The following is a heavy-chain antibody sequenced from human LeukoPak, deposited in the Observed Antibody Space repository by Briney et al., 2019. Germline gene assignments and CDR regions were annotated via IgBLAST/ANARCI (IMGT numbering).Heavy chain of an antibody. J-gene: IGHJ6*02. V-gene: IGHV4-59*01. CDR3: ARGGPDFWSGYRLYGMDV. CDR2: IYYSGST. D-gene: IGHD3-3*01. Sequence: SETLSLTCTVSGGSISSYYWSWIRQPPGKGLEWIGYIYYSGSTNYNPSLKSRVTISVDTSKNQFSLKLSSVTAADMAVYYCARGGPDFWSGYRLYGMDVWGQGTTVTVSS. CDR1: GGSISSYY.